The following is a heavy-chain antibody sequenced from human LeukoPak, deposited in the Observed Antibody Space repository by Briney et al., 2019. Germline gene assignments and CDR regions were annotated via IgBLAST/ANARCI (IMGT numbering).Heavy chain of an antibody. Sequence: ASVKVSCKVFGYTLTELSMHWVRQAPGKGLEWMGGFDPEDGETIYAQKFQGRVTMTEDTSTDTAYMELSSLRSEDTAVYYCATSREFANLFDPWGQGTLVTVSS. J-gene: IGHJ5*02. V-gene: IGHV1-24*01. CDR2: FDPEDGET. D-gene: IGHD3-10*01. CDR3: ATSREFANLFDP. CDR1: GYTLTELS.